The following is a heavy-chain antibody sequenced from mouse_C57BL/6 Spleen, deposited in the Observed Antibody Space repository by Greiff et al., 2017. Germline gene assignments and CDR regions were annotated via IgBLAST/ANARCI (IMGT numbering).Heavy chain of an antibody. Sequence: QVQLQQPGTELVKPGASVKLSCKASGYTFTSYWMHWVKQRPGQGLEWIGNINPSNGGTNYNEKFKSKATLTVDKSSSTAYMQLSSLTSEDPAVCYCASFVYYYGPYAMDYWGQGTSVTVSS. CDR2: INPSNGGT. J-gene: IGHJ4*01. CDR3: ASFVYYYGPYAMDY. V-gene: IGHV1-53*01. D-gene: IGHD1-1*01. CDR1: GYTFTSYW.